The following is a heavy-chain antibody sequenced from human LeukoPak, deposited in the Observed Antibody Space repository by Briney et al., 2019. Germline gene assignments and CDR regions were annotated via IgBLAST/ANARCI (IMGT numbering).Heavy chain of an antibody. CDR2: LSRSGDST. V-gene: IGHV3-23*01. J-gene: IGHJ4*02. D-gene: IGHD6-13*01. CDR3: AKIVKAAPGLFDY. CDR1: GFTFSTCA. Sequence: GGSLRLSCAASGFTFSTCAMGWVRQAPGKGLEWVSALSRSGDSTYYADSVRGRVTISRDNSKNTLYLQMNSLRADGTAVYYCAKIVKAAPGLFDYWGQGTLVTVS.